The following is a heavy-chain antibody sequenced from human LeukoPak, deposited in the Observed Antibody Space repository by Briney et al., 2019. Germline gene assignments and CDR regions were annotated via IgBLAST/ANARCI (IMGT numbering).Heavy chain of an antibody. CDR2: INPNSGGT. CDR1: GYTFTGYY. Sequence: ASVKVSCKASGYTFTGYYMHWVRQAPGQGREWMGWINPNSGGTNYAQKFQGRVTMTRDTSISTAYMELSRLRSDDTAVYYCARVEVVPATIDYWGQGTLVTVSS. V-gene: IGHV1-2*02. D-gene: IGHD2-2*01. CDR3: ARVEVVPATIDY. J-gene: IGHJ4*02.